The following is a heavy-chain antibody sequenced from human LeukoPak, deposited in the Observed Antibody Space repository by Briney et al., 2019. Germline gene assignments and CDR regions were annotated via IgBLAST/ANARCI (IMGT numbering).Heavy chain of an antibody. J-gene: IGHJ6*02. V-gene: IGHV3-23*01. CDR1: GFTFSSYA. CDR2: ISGSGGST. CDR3: AKGQGVTYYYYGMDV. Sequence: GGSLRLSCAASGFTFSSYAMSWVRQAPGKGLEWVSAISGSGGSTYYADSVKGRFTISRDNSKNTLYLQMNSLRAEDTAVYYCAKGQGVTYYYYGMDVWGQGTLVTVSS. D-gene: IGHD3-10*01.